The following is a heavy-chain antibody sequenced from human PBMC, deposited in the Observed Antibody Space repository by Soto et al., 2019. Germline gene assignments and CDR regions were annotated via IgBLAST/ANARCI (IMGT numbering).Heavy chain of an antibody. CDR3: ARDRRFHLTALDY. V-gene: IGHV1-3*05. D-gene: IGHD3-3*01. J-gene: IGHJ4*02. CDR1: GYTFTSYA. CDR2: INAGNGNT. Sequence: QVQLVQSGAEEKKPGASVKVSCKASGYTFTSYAMHWVRQAPGQRLEWMGWINAGNGNTKYSQKFQGRVTITRDTSASTAYMEPSSLRSEDTAVYYCARDRRFHLTALDYWGQGTLVTVSS.